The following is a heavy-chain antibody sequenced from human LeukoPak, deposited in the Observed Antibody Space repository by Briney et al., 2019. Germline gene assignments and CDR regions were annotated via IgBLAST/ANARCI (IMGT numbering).Heavy chain of an antibody. CDR2: IIPILGIA. J-gene: IGHJ4*02. CDR1: GGTFSSYT. V-gene: IGHV1-69*04. Sequence: VASVKVSCKASGGTFSSYTISWVRQAPGQGLEWMGRIIPILGIANYAQKFQGRVTITADKSTSTAYMELSSLRSEDTAVYYCARDPANGDYDDYWGQGTLVTVSS. CDR3: ARDPANGDYDDY. D-gene: IGHD4-17*01.